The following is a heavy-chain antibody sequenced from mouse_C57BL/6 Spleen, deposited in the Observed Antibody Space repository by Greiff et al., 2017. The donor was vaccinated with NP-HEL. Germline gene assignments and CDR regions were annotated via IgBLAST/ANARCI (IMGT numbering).Heavy chain of an antibody. V-gene: IGHV5-4*03. Sequence: EVMLVESGGGLVKPGGSLKLSCAASGFTFSSYAMSWVRQTPDKRLEWVATISDGGSYTYYPDNVKGRFTISRDTAKNNLYLQMRHLKSEDTAMYYCARASITTVVAPGFADWGQGTLVTVSA. CDR2: ISDGGSYT. CDR1: GFTFSSYA. D-gene: IGHD1-1*01. CDR3: ARASITTVVAPGFAD. J-gene: IGHJ3*01.